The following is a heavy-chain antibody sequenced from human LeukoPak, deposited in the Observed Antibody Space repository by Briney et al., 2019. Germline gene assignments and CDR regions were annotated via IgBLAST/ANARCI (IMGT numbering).Heavy chain of an antibody. J-gene: IGHJ4*02. CDR3: ARKSASGNYPLDY. V-gene: IGHV3-23*01. D-gene: IGHD3-10*01. Sequence: GGSLRLSCAASGFNFGSYSMTWVCQAPGKGLEWVSVISADSAATFYADSVKGRFTISRDNGRNTVFLQMSSLRAEDTALYYCARKSASGNYPLDYWGQGTLVTVSS. CDR2: ISADSAAT. CDR1: GFNFGSYS.